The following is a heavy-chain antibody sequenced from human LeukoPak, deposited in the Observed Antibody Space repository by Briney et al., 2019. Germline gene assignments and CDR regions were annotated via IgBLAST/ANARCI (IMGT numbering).Heavy chain of an antibody. CDR3: AQDRAWIEFYF. CDR2: ISPGGDTP. D-gene: IGHD5-12*01. Sequence: GGSLRLSCAASGFTFSNHGMNWVRQAPGKGVEWVSGISPGGDTPYYADSVRGRFTISRDNSKNTMYLQMNSLRAEDTAVYYCAQDRAWIEFYFWGQGTLVTVSS. V-gene: IGHV3-23*01. J-gene: IGHJ4*02. CDR1: GFTFSNHG.